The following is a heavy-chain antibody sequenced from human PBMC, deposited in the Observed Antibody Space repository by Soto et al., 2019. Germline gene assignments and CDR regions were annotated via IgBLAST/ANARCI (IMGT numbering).Heavy chain of an antibody. CDR2: INHGGST. V-gene: IGHV4-34*01. J-gene: IGHJ1*01. D-gene: IGHD3-22*01. Sequence: QGQLQQWGAGLLKPSETLSLTCAVYGGCFSGYYWSWSRPPPGKGLEWVGGINHGGSTNYNPSLKSRVTISVDTSKNQFSLPLRSVTAADTAVYYCARESSGYPRQALQHWGQGTLVTVSS. CDR3: ARESSGYPRQALQH. CDR1: GGCFSGYY.